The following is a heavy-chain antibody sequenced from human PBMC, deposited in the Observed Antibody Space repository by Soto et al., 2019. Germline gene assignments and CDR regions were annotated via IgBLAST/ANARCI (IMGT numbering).Heavy chain of an antibody. Sequence: QVQLQESGPGLVKPSQTLSLTCTVSGGSISSGGYYWSWIRQHPGKGLEWIGYIYYSGSTYYNPSLNSRVTKSVDTSKNQFSLKLSSVTAADTAVYYCARALRFGEDYYGMDVSGQGTTVTVSS. CDR1: GGSISSGGYY. V-gene: IGHV4-31*03. CDR3: ARALRFGEDYYGMDV. CDR2: IYYSGST. J-gene: IGHJ6*02. D-gene: IGHD3-10*01.